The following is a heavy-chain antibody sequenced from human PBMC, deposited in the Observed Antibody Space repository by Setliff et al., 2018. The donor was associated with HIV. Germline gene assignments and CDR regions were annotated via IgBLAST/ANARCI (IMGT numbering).Heavy chain of an antibody. Sequence: ASVKVSCKTSGYSFTSHFMHWVRQAPGQGLEWMGIINPSDGATTYAGRFQGRLTMTSDTSTTTVYMELSSLRSEDTAVYFCASGSGYCKNGVCYIGVHRTPDKYYFDSWGQGALVTVSS. CDR1: GYSFTSHF. CDR2: INPSDGAT. CDR3: ASGSGYCKNGVCYIGVHRTPDKYYFDS. J-gene: IGHJ4*02. V-gene: IGHV1-46*01. D-gene: IGHD2-8*01.